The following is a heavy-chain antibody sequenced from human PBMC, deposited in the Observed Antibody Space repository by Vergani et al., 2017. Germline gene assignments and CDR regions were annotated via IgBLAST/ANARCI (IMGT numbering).Heavy chain of an antibody. J-gene: IGHJ4*02. D-gene: IGHD5-12*01. CDR3: AKDYNIMGALHY. CDR2: ITYNGGRT. V-gene: IGHV3-23*01. CDR1: GFTFSNSA. Sequence: EVHLLESGGGLVQSGGSLRLSCAASGFTFSNSAVSWVRQAPGRGLAWVSTITYNGGRTYYADSVTGRFTISRDNSKNTLFLQLKTLRAEDTGVYYCAKDYNIMGALHYWGQGTLVAVSS.